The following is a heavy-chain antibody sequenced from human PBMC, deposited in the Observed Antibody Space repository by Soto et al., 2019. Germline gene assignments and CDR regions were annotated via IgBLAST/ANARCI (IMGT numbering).Heavy chain of an antibody. CDR1: GFTFSTYA. CDR3: AKWDTATLQYYGMDV. Sequence: GGSLRLSCAASGFTFSTYAMSWVRQAPGKGLEWVSGISGSGGNTYYADSVKGRFTISRDNSKSTVYLQMNSLRAEDTAVYHCAKWDTATLQYYGMDVWGQGTTVTVSS. V-gene: IGHV3-23*01. D-gene: IGHD5-18*01. J-gene: IGHJ6*02. CDR2: ISGSGGNT.